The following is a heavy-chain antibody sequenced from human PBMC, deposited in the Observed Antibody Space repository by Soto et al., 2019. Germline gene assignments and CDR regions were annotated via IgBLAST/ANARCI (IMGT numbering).Heavy chain of an antibody. Sequence: EVQLLESGGGLVQPGGSLRLSCAASGFTFSSFDMSWVRQAPGKGLEWVSGISGSGGSTYYADSVKGRFTISRDNCKNTVYLQMKSLRVEDTAVYYCAKGYGGGYYASVFDYWGQGTLVTVSS. V-gene: IGHV3-23*01. D-gene: IGHD3-3*01. J-gene: IGHJ4*02. CDR3: AKGYGGGYYASVFDY. CDR2: ISGSGGST. CDR1: GFTFSSFD.